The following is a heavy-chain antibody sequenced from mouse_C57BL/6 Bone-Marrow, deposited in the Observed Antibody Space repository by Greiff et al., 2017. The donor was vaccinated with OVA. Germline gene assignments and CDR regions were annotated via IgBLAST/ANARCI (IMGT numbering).Heavy chain of an antibody. D-gene: IGHD2-4*01. CDR2: INPNNGGT. V-gene: IGHV1-26*01. Sequence: EVQLQQSGPELVKPGASVKISCKASGYTFTDYYMNWVKQSHGKSLEWIGDINPNNGGTSYNQKFKGKATLTVDKSSSTAYMELRSLTSEDSAVYYCARGEGLRRSDYWGQGTTLTVSS. CDR1: GYTFTDYY. CDR3: ARGEGLRRSDY. J-gene: IGHJ2*01.